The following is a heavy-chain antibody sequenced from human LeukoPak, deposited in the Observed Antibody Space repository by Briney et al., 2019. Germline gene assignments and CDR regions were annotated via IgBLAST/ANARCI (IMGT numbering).Heavy chain of an antibody. CDR2: IYYSGST. V-gene: IGHV4-59*01. D-gene: IGHD2-2*01. Sequence: SETLSLTCTVSGGSISSCYWSWIRQPPGKGLEWIGYIYYSGSTNYNPSLKSRVTISVDTSKNQFSLKLNSLTAADTAVYYCARKESSIELGGWLDPWGQGILVTVSS. CDR3: ARKESSIELGGWLDP. CDR1: GGSISSCY. J-gene: IGHJ5*02.